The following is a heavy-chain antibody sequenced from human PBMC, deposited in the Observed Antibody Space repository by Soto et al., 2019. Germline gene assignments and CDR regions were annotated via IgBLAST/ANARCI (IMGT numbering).Heavy chain of an antibody. CDR1: GYTFTSYD. CDR2: MNPNSGNT. V-gene: IGHV1-8*01. CDR3: AREKSSGYYYDY. J-gene: IGHJ4*02. D-gene: IGHD3-22*01. Sequence: QVKLVQSGAEVKKPGASVKVSCKASGYTFTSYDINWVRQATGQGLEWMGWMNPNSGNTAYAQKFQGRVTMTRNTSISTAYMDLSSLISEDTAVYYCAREKSSGYYYDYWGQGTLVTVSP.